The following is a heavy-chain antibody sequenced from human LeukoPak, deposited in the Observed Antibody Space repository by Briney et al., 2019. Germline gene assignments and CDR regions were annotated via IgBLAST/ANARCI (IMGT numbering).Heavy chain of an antibody. CDR2: IYYSGST. CDR1: GGSISSSSYY. CDR3: AGRRSRIAVANPGFDY. J-gene: IGHJ4*02. D-gene: IGHD6-19*01. V-gene: IGHV4-39*07. Sequence: PSETLSLTCTVSGGSISSSSYYWGWIRQPPGKGLEWIGSIYYSGSTYYNPSLKSRVTISVDTSKNQFSLKLSSVTAADTAVYYCAGRRSRIAVANPGFDYWGQGTLVTVSS.